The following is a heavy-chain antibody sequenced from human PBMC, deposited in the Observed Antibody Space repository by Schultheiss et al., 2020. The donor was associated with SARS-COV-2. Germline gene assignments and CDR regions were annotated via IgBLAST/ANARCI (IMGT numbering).Heavy chain of an antibody. CDR1: GFTFSSYG. D-gene: IGHD1-26*01. Sequence: GGSLRLSCAASGFTFSSYGMHWVRQAPGKGLEWVAVISYDGSNKYYADSVKGRFTISRDNSKNTLYLQMNSLRAEDTAVYYCARGGFKSREQPFDYWGQGTLVTVSS. CDR2: ISYDGSNK. V-gene: IGHV3-30*03. CDR3: ARGGFKSREQPFDY. J-gene: IGHJ4*02.